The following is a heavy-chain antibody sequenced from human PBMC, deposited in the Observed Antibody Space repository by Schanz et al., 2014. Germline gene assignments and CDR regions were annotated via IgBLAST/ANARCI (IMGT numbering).Heavy chain of an antibody. CDR2: ISVYTGNT. CDR1: GYTFTTYA. D-gene: IGHD5-12*01. CDR3: ARGIGGYGANNYFDY. Sequence: QVQLVQSGAEVKKPGASVRVSCKASGYTFTTYAMSWVRQAPGQGLEWVGWISVYTGNTKYGQKVQGRVTMTADTSTNTAYMELRSLRSDDTAVYYCARGIGGYGANNYFDYWGQGTLGTVSS. J-gene: IGHJ4*02. V-gene: IGHV1-18*01.